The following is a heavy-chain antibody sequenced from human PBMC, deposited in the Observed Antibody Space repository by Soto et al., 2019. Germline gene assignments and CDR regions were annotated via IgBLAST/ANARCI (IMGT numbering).Heavy chain of an antibody. J-gene: IGHJ1*01. V-gene: IGHV3-33*01. D-gene: IGHD3-10*01. CDR1: GFTFSSYG. CDR2: IWYDGSNK. CDR3: ARVRYPLARPRGRAEYFQH. Sequence: PGGSLRLSCAASGFTFSSYGMHWVRQAPGKGLEWVAVIWYDGSNKYYADSVKGRFTISRDNSKNTLYLQMNSLRAEDTAVYYCARVRYPLARPRGRAEYFQHWGQGTLVTGSS.